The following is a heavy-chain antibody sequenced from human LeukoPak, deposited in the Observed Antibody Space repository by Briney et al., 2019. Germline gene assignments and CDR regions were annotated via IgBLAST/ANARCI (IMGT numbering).Heavy chain of an antibody. CDR2: ISNSGDFK. Sequence: GGSLRLSCAASGFMFSDEYMSWIRQAPGKGLGWVSYISNSGDFKAYADSVKGRLTISRDNANNSLFLQMNSLRAEDTAVYYCARARGTGPGAHFDYWGQGTLVIVSS. D-gene: IGHD3-10*01. CDR1: GFMFSDEY. CDR3: ARARGTGPGAHFDY. V-gene: IGHV3-11*01. J-gene: IGHJ4*02.